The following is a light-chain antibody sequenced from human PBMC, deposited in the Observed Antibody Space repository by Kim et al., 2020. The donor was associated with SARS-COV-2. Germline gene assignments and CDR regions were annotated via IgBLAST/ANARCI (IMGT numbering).Light chain of an antibody. CDR1: TSNVGSNS. CDR2: SHN. V-gene: IGLV1-44*01. Sequence: QSVLTQPPSASETPGQRVTISCSGSTSNVGSNSVSWYQQFPGTAPKLLIYSHNQRPSGVPDRFSGSKSGTSASLAISGLQSEDEADYYCAAWDDSLNGPVFGGGTQLTVL. CDR3: AAWDDSLNGPV. J-gene: IGLJ2*01.